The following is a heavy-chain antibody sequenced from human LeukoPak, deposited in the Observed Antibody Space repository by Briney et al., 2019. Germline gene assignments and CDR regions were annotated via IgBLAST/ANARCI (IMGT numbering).Heavy chain of an antibody. Sequence: SETLSPTCAVYGGSFSGYYWSWIRQPPGKGLEWIGEINHSGSTNYNPSLKSRVTISVDTSKNQFSLKLSSVTAADTAVYYCASPGIAAAGTGFDYWGQGTLVTVSS. CDR3: ASPGIAAAGTGFDY. V-gene: IGHV4-34*01. D-gene: IGHD6-13*01. CDR2: INHSGST. J-gene: IGHJ4*02. CDR1: GGSFSGYY.